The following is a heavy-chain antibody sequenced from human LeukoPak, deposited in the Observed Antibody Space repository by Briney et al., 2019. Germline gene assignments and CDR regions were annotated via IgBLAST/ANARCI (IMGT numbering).Heavy chain of an antibody. CDR2: IKPDGTTK. D-gene: IGHD6-13*01. Sequence: GGSLRLSCAASGFPFSSYSMTWVRQAPGKGPEWVANIKPDGTTKFYVDSVKGRFTISRDNALNSLYLQMNGLRAEDTAIYYCARSIPYGTTWYGRSDYWGQGTLVTVSS. V-gene: IGHV3-7*03. CDR3: ARSIPYGTTWYGRSDY. CDR1: GFPFSSYS. J-gene: IGHJ4*02.